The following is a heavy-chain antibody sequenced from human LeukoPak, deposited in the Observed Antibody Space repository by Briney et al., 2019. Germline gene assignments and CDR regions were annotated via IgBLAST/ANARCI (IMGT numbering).Heavy chain of an antibody. Sequence: PGGSLRLSCAASGFTFSSHWMTWVRQAPGKGLEWVANIKQDGSEKYYVDSVKGRFTISRGNAKNSLYLQMNSLRAEDTAVYYCGRGNLWSRTYFDFWGQGTLVTVSS. D-gene: IGHD3-10*01. V-gene: IGHV3-7*01. CDR2: IKQDGSEK. CDR1: GFTFSSHW. CDR3: GRGNLWSRTYFDF. J-gene: IGHJ4*02.